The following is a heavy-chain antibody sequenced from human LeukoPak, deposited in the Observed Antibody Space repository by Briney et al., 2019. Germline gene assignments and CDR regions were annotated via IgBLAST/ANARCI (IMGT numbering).Heavy chain of an antibody. Sequence: GGSLRLSCAASGFTFSSYGMHWVRQAPGKGLVWVARINTDGSSTSYADSVKGRFTISRDNAKNTLYLQVNSLRAEDTAVYYCARVHMTTALFDYWGQGTVVSVSS. CDR3: ARVHMTTALFDY. D-gene: IGHD4-17*01. V-gene: IGHV3-74*01. J-gene: IGHJ4*02. CDR2: INTDGSST. CDR1: GFTFSSYG.